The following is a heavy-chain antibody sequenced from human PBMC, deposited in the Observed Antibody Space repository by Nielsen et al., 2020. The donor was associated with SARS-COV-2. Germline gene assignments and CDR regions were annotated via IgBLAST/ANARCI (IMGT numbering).Heavy chain of an antibody. Sequence: SETLPLTCAVYGGSFSGYYWSWIRQPPGKGLEWIGEINHSGSTNYNPSLKSRVTISVDTSKNQFSLKLSSVTAADTAVYYCARGRGLRYFDWLLHPNWFDPWGQGTLVTVSS. V-gene: IGHV4-34*01. D-gene: IGHD3-9*01. CDR2: INHSGST. J-gene: IGHJ5*02. CDR1: GGSFSGYY. CDR3: ARGRGLRYFDWLLHPNWFDP.